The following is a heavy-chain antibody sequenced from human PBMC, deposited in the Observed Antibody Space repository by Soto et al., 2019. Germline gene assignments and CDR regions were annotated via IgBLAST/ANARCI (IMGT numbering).Heavy chain of an antibody. Sequence: GGSLRLSCAASGFTFSSYAMSWVRQAPGKGLEWVSAISGSGGSTHYADSVKGRFTISRDNSKNTLYLHMNSLRGEDTAVYYCAKPIRRDYYYYGMDVWGQGTTVTVSS. V-gene: IGHV3-23*01. CDR3: AKPIRRDYYYYGMDV. CDR2: ISGSGGST. J-gene: IGHJ6*02. CDR1: GFTFSSYA.